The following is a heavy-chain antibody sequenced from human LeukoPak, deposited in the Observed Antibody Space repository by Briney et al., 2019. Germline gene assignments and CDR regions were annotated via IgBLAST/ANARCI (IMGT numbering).Heavy chain of an antibody. D-gene: IGHD1-26*01. CDR3: VRDIRYIGSTFYYDL. V-gene: IGHV3-11*01. Sequence: GGSLRLSCVASGFTFSVYQMSWIRQAPGKGLEWISFITSGDSSVEYADPVKGRFTISRDNDKSSLYLQMNTLRAEDTAVYYCVRDIRYIGSTFYYDLWGQGTLVTVSS. CDR2: ITSGDSSV. J-gene: IGHJ4*02. CDR1: GFTFSVYQ.